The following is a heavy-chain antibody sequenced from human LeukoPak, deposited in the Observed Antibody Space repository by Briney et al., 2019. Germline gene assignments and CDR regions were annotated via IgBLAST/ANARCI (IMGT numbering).Heavy chain of an antibody. CDR3: AKDDGLLWFGESNYYYGMDV. V-gene: IGHV3-23*01. CDR1: GFTFSSYA. D-gene: IGHD3-10*01. J-gene: IGHJ6*04. Sequence: GGSLRLSCAASGFTFSSYAMSWVRQAPGRGLEWVSAISGSGGSTYYADSVKGRFTISRDNSKNTLYLQMNSLRAEDTAVYYCAKDDGLLWFGESNYYYGMDVWGKGTTVTVSS. CDR2: ISGSGGST.